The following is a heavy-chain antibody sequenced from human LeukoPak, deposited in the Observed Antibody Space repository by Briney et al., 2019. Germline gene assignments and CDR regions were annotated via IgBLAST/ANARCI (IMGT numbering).Heavy chain of an antibody. J-gene: IGHJ6*03. D-gene: IGHD4-17*01. CDR2: IYYSGST. Sequence: QTSETLSLTCTVSGGSISSYYWSWIRQPPGKGLEWIGYIYYSGSTNYNPSLKSRVTISVDTSKNQFSLKLSSVTAADTAVYYCARVGYGDYVSYYYYYMDVWGKGTTVTVSS. CDR3: ARVGYGDYVSYYYYYMDV. CDR1: GGSISSYY. V-gene: IGHV4-59*01.